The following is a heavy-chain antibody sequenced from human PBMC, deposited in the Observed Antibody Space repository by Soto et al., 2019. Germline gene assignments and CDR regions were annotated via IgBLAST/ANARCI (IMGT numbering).Heavy chain of an antibody. D-gene: IGHD5-12*01. CDR3: ARTPGSGYDNDPFDY. Sequence: GASVKVSCKASGYTFTSYYMHWVRQAPGQGLEWMGIINPSGGSTSYAQKFQGRVTMTRDTSTSTVYMELSSLRSEDTAVYCCARTPGSGYDNDPFDYWGQGTLVTVSS. J-gene: IGHJ4*02. V-gene: IGHV1-46*03. CDR2: INPSGGST. CDR1: GYTFTSYY.